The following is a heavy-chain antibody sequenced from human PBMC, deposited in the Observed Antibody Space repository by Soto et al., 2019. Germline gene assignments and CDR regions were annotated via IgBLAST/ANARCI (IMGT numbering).Heavy chain of an antibody. J-gene: IGHJ5*02. CDR2: VNPDSGKT. CDR3: ARGNWFDP. CDR1: GYTFITYD. Sequence: QVQLVQSGAEVKKPGASVKVSCKASGYTFITYDINWVRQATGQGLEWVGWVNPDSGKTDYARKLQGRVTVTRNTSISTVYMELSVLRSEDTAVYYCARGNWFDPWGQGTLVTVSS. V-gene: IGHV1-8*01.